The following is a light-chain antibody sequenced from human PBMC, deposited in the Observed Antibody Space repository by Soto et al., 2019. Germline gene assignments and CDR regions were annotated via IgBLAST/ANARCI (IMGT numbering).Light chain of an antibody. CDR3: QVWDSSSDHVV. CDR1: NIGSKS. Sequence: SYELTQSPSVSVAPGQTARITCGGHNIGSKSVHWHQQKPGQAPVLVVYDDSDRPSGIPERFSGSNSGNTATLTISRVEAGDEADYYCQVWDSSSDHVVFGGGTKLTVL. J-gene: IGLJ2*01. V-gene: IGLV3-21*02. CDR2: DDS.